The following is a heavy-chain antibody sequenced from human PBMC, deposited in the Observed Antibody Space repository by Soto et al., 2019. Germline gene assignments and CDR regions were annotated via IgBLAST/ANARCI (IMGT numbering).Heavy chain of an antibody. CDR1: GGTFSSYA. CDR3: ARDRNWNSGFNWFDP. J-gene: IGHJ5*02. CDR2: ITPIFGTA. V-gene: IGHV1-69*13. Sequence: SVKVSCKASGGTFSSYAISWVRQAPGQGLEWMGGITPIFGTANYAQKFQGRVTITADESTSTAYMELSSLRSEDTAVYYCARDRNWNSGFNWFDPWGQGTLVTVSS. D-gene: IGHD1-7*01.